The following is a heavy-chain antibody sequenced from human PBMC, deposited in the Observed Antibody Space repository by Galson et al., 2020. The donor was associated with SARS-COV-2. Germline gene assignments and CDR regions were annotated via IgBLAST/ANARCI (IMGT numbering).Heavy chain of an antibody. Sequence: GGSLRLSCAASGFTFSGSDMHWVRQASGKGLEWVGRIRNKPNNYATAYAASVKGRFTISRDDSKNMAYLQMNSLKTEDTAVYYCTSGDYDRWFDPWGQGTLVTVSS. V-gene: IGHV3-73*01. CDR3: TSGDYDRWFDP. CDR1: GFTFSGSD. J-gene: IGHJ5*02. D-gene: IGHD4-17*01. CDR2: IRNKPNNYAT.